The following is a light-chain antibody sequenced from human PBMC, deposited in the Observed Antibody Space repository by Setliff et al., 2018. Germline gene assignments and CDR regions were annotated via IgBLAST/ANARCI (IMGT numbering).Light chain of an antibody. CDR3: SSYAGSNTPYV. Sequence: QSVLTPPPSASGSPGQSVTISCTGTSSDVGGYNYVSWYQQHPGKAPKLMIYEVSKRPSGVPDRFSGSKSGNTASLTVYGLQAEDEADYYCSSYAGSNTPYVFGTGTKVTVL. CDR2: EVS. CDR1: SSDVGGYNY. J-gene: IGLJ1*01. V-gene: IGLV2-8*01.